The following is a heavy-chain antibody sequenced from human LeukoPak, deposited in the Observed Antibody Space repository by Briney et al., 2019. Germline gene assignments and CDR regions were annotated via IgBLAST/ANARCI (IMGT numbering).Heavy chain of an antibody. V-gene: IGHV1-18*01. Sequence: GASVKVSCKASGYRFRDYAISWVRQAPGQGLEWMGRISPYSGNTDYARKLQGRVTMTTDTSTNTAYMELRSLRSDDTAVYYCARDGTFYSGSYTYHFDFWGQGTLVTVSS. CDR2: ISPYSGNT. J-gene: IGHJ4*02. D-gene: IGHD1-26*01. CDR1: GYRFRDYA. CDR3: ARDGTFYSGSYTYHFDF.